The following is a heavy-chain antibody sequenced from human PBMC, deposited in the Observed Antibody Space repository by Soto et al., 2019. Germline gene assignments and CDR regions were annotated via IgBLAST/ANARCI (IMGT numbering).Heavy chain of an antibody. CDR1: GFTFSGYA. V-gene: IGHV3-23*01. CDR2: LSASGRTT. D-gene: IGHD3-22*01. J-gene: IGHJ1*01. Sequence: GGSLRLSCAASGFTFSGYAMSWVRQAPGKGLEWVSSLSASGRTTFYADSVRGRFTISRDNSKNALDLQMNSLRAEDTAIYYCAKDRRDSNGRDFQQWGQGTLVTVSS. CDR3: AKDRRDSNGRDFQQ.